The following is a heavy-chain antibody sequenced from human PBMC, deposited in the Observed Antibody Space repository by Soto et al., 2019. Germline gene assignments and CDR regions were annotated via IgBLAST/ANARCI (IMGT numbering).Heavy chain of an antibody. Sequence: SETLSLTCTVSGGSVSSGSYYWSWIRQPPGKGLEWIGYIYYSGSTNYNPSLKSRVTISVDTSKNQFSLKLSSVNAADTAVYYCARSTWIQLSNWGQGTLVTVSS. CDR2: IYYSGST. CDR1: GGSVSSGSYY. J-gene: IGHJ4*02. V-gene: IGHV4-61*01. D-gene: IGHD5-18*01. CDR3: ARSTWIQLSN.